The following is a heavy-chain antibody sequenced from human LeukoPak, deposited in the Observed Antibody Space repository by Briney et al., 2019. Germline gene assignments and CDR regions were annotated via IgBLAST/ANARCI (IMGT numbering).Heavy chain of an antibody. Sequence: GGSLRLSCAASGFTFSSYAMSWVRQAPGKGLEWVSAISGSGGSTYYADSVKGRSTISRDNSKNTLYLQMNSLRAEDTAVYYCAKGAAVTYYYYMDVWGKGTTVTVSS. CDR1: GFTFSSYA. D-gene: IGHD6-19*01. J-gene: IGHJ6*03. V-gene: IGHV3-23*01. CDR3: AKGAAVTYYYYMDV. CDR2: ISGSGGST.